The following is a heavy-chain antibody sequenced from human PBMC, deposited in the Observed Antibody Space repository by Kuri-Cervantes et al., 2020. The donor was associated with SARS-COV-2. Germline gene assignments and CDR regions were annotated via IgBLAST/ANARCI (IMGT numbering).Heavy chain of an antibody. V-gene: IGHV3-74*01. J-gene: IGHJ3*02. Sequence: GGSLRLSCAASGFTFSSYAMSWVRQAPGKGLVWVSRINPDGSYTNNADSVKGRFTLSRDNAKNMLFLQMNSLRAEDTAVYYCAREIYSSGWYRGDAFDIWGQGTMVTVSS. CDR3: AREIYSSGWYRGDAFDI. CDR1: GFTFSSYA. D-gene: IGHD6-19*01. CDR2: INPDGSYT.